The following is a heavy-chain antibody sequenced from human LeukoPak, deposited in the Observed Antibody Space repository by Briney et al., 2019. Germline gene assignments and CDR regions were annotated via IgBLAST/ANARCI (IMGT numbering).Heavy chain of an antibody. CDR2: INHSGGT. Sequence: SETLSLTCAVSGGSFIDYSWTWIRQPPGKGLEWIGEINHSGGTNHNPSLKSRVTISVDTSKNQFSLKLSSVTAADTAVYYCARGQYYDSSTNWFDPWGQGTLVTVSS. V-gene: IGHV4-34*01. J-gene: IGHJ5*02. CDR3: ARGQYYDSSTNWFDP. D-gene: IGHD3-22*01. CDR1: GGSFIDYS.